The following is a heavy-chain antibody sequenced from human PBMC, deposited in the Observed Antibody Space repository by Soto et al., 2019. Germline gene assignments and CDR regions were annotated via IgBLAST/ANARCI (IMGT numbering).Heavy chain of an antibody. D-gene: IGHD6-19*01. CDR1: GFTFSSYS. J-gene: IGHJ2*01. CDR2: ISSSSSYI. Sequence: EVQLVESGGGLVKPGGSLRLSCAASGFTFSSYSMNWVRQAPGKGLEWVSSISSSSSYIYYADSVKGRFTISRDNAKNSLYLQMNSLRAEDTAVYYCARDAKQWLVPKARSPPEYWYFDLWGRGTLVTVSS. CDR3: ARDAKQWLVPKARSPPEYWYFDL. V-gene: IGHV3-21*01.